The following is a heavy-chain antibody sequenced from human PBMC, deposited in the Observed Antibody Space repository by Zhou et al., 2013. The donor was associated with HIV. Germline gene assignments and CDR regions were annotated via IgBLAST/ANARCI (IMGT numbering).Heavy chain of an antibody. J-gene: IGHJ4*02. V-gene: IGHV1-46*01. CDR1: GYTFTSYY. D-gene: IGHD3-22*01. CDR3: VRGAYYDTGGYHLDY. Sequence: QVQLVQSGAEVKKPGASVKVSCKASGYTFTSYYLHWVRQAPGQGLEWMGIINPSGGSTTYAQKFQGRVTMTRDTSTSTVYMELSSLRSEDTAVYYCVRGAYYDTGGYHLDYWGQGTLVTVSS. CDR2: INPSGGST.